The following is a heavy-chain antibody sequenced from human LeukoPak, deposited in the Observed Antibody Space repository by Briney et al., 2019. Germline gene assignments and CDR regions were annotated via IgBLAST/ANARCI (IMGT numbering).Heavy chain of an antibody. CDR2: ISYDGSNK. D-gene: IGHD3-22*01. J-gene: IGHJ4*02. CDR3: ANGEGEYYYDSSGYYY. CDR1: GFTFSSYA. V-gene: IGHV3-30-3*01. Sequence: GGSLRLSCAASGFTFSSYAMHWVRQAPGKGLEWVAVISYDGSNKYYADSVKGRFTISRDNSKNTLYLQMNSLRAEDTAVYYCANGEGEYYYDSSGYYYWGQGTLVTVSS.